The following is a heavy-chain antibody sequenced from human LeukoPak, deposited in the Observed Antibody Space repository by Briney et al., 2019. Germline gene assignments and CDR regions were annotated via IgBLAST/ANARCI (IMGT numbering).Heavy chain of an antibody. Sequence: GGSLRLSCAASGFTVSSNYMSWVRQAPGKGPEWVANIEQNGNEKYHVDSVKGRFTISRDNAKNSLYLQMNSLRVEDTAVYYCARYYGSGSPYREYYFDYWGQGTLVTVSS. CDR3: ARYYGSGSPYREYYFDY. D-gene: IGHD3-10*01. CDR2: IEQNGNEK. V-gene: IGHV3-7*01. J-gene: IGHJ4*02. CDR1: GFTVSSNY.